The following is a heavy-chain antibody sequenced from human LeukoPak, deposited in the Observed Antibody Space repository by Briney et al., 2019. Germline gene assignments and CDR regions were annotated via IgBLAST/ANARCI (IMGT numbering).Heavy chain of an antibody. CDR1: GFSFSIYA. CDR3: AKDLLKGDGHWDIDY. CDR2: IVGSGGST. V-gene: IGHV3-23*01. J-gene: IGHJ4*02. Sequence: GGSLRLSCAASGFSFSIYAMSWVRQAPGKGLEWVSGIVGSGGSTYYADSVKGRFTISRDNSKNTLYLQMNSLRAEDTAVYYCAKDLLKGDGHWDIDYWGQGTLVTDSS. D-gene: IGHD5-24*01.